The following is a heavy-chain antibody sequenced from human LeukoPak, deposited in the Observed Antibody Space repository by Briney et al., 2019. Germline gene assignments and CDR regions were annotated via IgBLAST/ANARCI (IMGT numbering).Heavy chain of an antibody. Sequence: NPGGSLRLSCAASGFTFSSYSMNWVRQAPGKGLEWVSSISSSSSYICYADSVKGRFTISRDNAKNSLYLQMNSLRAEDTAVYYCARDRYSSSDFDYWGQGTLVTVSS. J-gene: IGHJ4*02. CDR2: ISSSSSYI. CDR3: ARDRYSSSDFDY. V-gene: IGHV3-21*01. CDR1: GFTFSSYS. D-gene: IGHD6-6*01.